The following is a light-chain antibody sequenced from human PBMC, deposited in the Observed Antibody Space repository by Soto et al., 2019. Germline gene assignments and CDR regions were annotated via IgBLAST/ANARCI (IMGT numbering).Light chain of an antibody. J-gene: IGLJ2*01. CDR3: SSYAGINNLV. CDR2: EVS. CDR1: SSDVGGYNY. Sequence: QSALTQPPSASGSPGQSVTISCTGTSSDVGGYNYVSWYQQHPGKAPKLMIYEVSKRPSGPPDRFSGSKSGNTASLTVSGLQAEDEADYYCSSYAGINNLVFGGGTKLTVL. V-gene: IGLV2-8*01.